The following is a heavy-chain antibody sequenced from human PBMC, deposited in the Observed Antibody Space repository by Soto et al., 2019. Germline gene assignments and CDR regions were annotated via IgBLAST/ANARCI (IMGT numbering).Heavy chain of an antibody. CDR2: ISSSGSTI. V-gene: IGHV3-11*01. Sequence: GGSLRLSCAASGFTFSDYHMSWIRQAPGKGLEWVSYISSSGSTIYYADSVKGRFTISRDNAKNSLYLQMNSLRAEDTAVYYCASSLVYCISTSCPAPNYYYYMDVWGKGTTVTVSS. J-gene: IGHJ6*03. D-gene: IGHD2-2*01. CDR3: ASSLVYCISTSCPAPNYYYYMDV. CDR1: GFTFSDYH.